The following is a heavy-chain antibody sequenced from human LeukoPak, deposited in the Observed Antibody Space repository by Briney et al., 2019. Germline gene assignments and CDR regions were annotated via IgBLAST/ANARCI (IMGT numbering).Heavy chain of an antibody. CDR2: ISAYNGNT. CDR1: GYTFTSYG. CDR3: ALIAAAGYFDP. Sequence: ASVKVSCKASGYTFTSYGTSWVRQAPGQGLEWMGWISAYNGNTNYAQKLQGRVTMTTDTSTSTAYMELRSLRSDDTAVYYCALIAAAGYFDPWGQGTLVTVSS. D-gene: IGHD6-13*01. J-gene: IGHJ5*02. V-gene: IGHV1-18*04.